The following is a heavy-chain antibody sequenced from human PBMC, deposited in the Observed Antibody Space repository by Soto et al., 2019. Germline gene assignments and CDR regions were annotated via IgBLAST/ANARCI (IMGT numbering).Heavy chain of an antibody. D-gene: IGHD3-10*01. Sequence: ASVKVSCKVSGYTLTELSMHWVRQAPGKGLEWMGGFDPEDGETIYAQKFQGRVTITADESTSTAYMELSSLRSEDTAVYYCARDRVGSSNWFDPWGQGTLVTVSS. CDR1: GYTLTELS. V-gene: IGHV1-24*01. CDR3: ARDRVGSSNWFDP. J-gene: IGHJ5*02. CDR2: FDPEDGET.